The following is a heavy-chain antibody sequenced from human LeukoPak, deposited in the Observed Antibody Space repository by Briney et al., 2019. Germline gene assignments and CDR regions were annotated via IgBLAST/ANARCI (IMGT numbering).Heavy chain of an antibody. CDR1: GGSINNNNYY. CDR2: INHSGST. J-gene: IGHJ6*03. Sequence: KPSETLSLTCTVSGGSINNNNYYWDWIRQPPGKGPEWIGEINHSGSTNYNPSLKSRVTISVDTSKNQFSLKLSSVTAADTAVYYCARHLVVPAVSYYYYMDVWGKGTTVTISS. V-gene: IGHV4-39*01. CDR3: ARHLVVPAVSYYYYMDV. D-gene: IGHD2-2*01.